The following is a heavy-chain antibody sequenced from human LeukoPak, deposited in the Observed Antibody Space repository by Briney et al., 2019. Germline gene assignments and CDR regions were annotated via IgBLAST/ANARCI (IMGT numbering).Heavy chain of an antibody. CDR1: GYTLTELS. V-gene: IGHV1-24*01. CDR3: ATGTFVVVVAATSFDY. CDR2: FDPEDGET. D-gene: IGHD2-15*01. Sequence: ASVKVSCKVSGYTLTELSMHWVRQAPGKGLEWMGGFDPEDGETIYAQKFQGRVTMTEDTSTDTAYMELSSLRSEDTAVYYCATGTFVVVVAATSFDYWGQGTLVTVSS. J-gene: IGHJ4*02.